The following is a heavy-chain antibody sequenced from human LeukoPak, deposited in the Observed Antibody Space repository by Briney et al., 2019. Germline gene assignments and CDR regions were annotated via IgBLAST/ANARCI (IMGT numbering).Heavy chain of an antibody. CDR3: ARDRGPTRITIFGVVIATSFDP. Sequence: ASVKVSCKASGYTFTGYYMHWVRQAPGQGLEWMGWINPNSGGTNYAQKFQGRVTMTRDTSISTAYMELSRLRSDDTAVYYCARDRGPTRITIFGVVIATSFDPWGQGTLVTVSS. V-gene: IGHV1-2*02. CDR2: INPNSGGT. J-gene: IGHJ5*02. D-gene: IGHD3-3*01. CDR1: GYTFTGYY.